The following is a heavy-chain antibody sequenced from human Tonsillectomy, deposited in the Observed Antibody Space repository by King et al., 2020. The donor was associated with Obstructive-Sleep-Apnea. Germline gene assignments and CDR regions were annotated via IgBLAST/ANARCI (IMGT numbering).Heavy chain of an antibody. J-gene: IGHJ4*02. CDR3: ARHDSIQLWLGSFDY. CDR1: GGSISSYY. Sequence: QLQESGPGLVKPSETLSLTCTVSGGSISSYYWSWIRQPPGKGLEWIGYIYYSGSTNYNPSLKSRVTISVDTSKNPFSLKLSSVTAADTAVYYCARHDSIQLWLGSFDYWGQGTLVTVSS. D-gene: IGHD5-18*01. V-gene: IGHV4-59*08. CDR2: IYYSGST.